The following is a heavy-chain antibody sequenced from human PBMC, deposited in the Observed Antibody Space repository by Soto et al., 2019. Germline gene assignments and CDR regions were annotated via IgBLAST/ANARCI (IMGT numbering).Heavy chain of an antibody. CDR2: MYHSGST. Sequence: QVQLQEAGPGLVKPSGTLSLTCAVSGGSISSSNWWSWVRQPPGKGLGWIGEMYHSGSTNCNPSLKSRVTISVDKSKHQFSLRLSSVTAADTAVYYCASQGSGSCSFDYWGQGTLVTVSS. D-gene: IGHD3-10*01. V-gene: IGHV4-4*02. CDR3: ASQGSGSCSFDY. CDR1: GGSISSSNW. J-gene: IGHJ4*02.